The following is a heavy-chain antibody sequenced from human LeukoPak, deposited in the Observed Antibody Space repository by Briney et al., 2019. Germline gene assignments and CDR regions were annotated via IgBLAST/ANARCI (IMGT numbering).Heavy chain of an antibody. CDR2: IYYSGST. D-gene: IGHD5-12*01. CDR1: GGSISSYY. V-gene: IGHV4-59*08. Sequence: TSETLSLTCTVSGGSISSYYWSWIRQPPGKGLEWIGYIYYSGSTNYNPSLKSRVTISVDTSKNQFSLKLSSVTAADTAVYYCARWGYNEAFDYWGQGTLVTVSS. CDR3: ARWGYNEAFDY. J-gene: IGHJ4*02.